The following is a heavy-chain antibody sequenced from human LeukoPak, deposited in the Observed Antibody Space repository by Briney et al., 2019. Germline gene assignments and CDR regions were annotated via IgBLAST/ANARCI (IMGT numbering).Heavy chain of an antibody. D-gene: IGHD1-26*01. Sequence: ASVKVSCKASGYTFTSYYMHWVRQAPGQGLEWMGIINPSGGSTSYAQKFQGRVTMTRDTSTSTVYMELSSLRSEDTAVYYCAREGLRWELLLGRRNWFDPWGQGTLVTVSS. CDR3: AREGLRWELLLGRRNWFDP. J-gene: IGHJ5*02. CDR1: GYTFTSYY. CDR2: INPSGGST. V-gene: IGHV1-46*01.